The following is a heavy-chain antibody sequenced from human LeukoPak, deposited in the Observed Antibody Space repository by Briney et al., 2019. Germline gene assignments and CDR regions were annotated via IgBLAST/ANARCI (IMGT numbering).Heavy chain of an antibody. J-gene: IGHJ4*02. V-gene: IGHV3-11*04. D-gene: IGHD5-18*01. Sequence: AGSLRLSCGASGFTLSDHYMNWVPQAPGKGPEWVPYISSSGSTIYYADSVKGRFTISRDNAKNSLYLQMNSLRAEDTAVYYCASQVDTAMVTDAYYFDYWGQGTLVTVSS. CDR2: ISSSGSTI. CDR3: ASQVDTAMVTDAYYFDY. CDR1: GFTLSDHY.